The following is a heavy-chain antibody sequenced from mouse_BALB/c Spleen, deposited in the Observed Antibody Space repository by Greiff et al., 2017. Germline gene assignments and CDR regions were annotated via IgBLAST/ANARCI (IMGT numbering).Heavy chain of an antibody. CDR1: GFAFSSYD. D-gene: IGHD2-4*01. CDR3: ARQKYDYDAGYAMDY. J-gene: IGHJ4*01. Sequence: DVKLVESGGGLVKPGGSLKLSCAASGFAFSSYDMSWVRQTPEKRLKWVAYISSGGGSTYYPDTVKGRFTISRDNAKNTLYLQMSSLKSEDTAMYYCARQKYDYDAGYAMDYWGQGTSVTVSS. V-gene: IGHV5-12-1*01. CDR2: ISSGGGST.